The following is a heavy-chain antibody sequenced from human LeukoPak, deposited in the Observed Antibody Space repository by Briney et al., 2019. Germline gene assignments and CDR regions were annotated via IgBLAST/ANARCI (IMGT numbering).Heavy chain of an antibody. CDR1: GFIFSNYG. CDR2: IWYDGSNK. V-gene: IGHV3-33*06. J-gene: IGHJ3*02. D-gene: IGHD4-23*01. Sequence: GGSLRLSCAASGFIFSNYGMHWVRQAPGKGLEWVAVIWYDGSNKYYADSVKGRFTISRDNSKNTLYLQINSLRAEDTAVYYCANSGPDYGGNWGAFDIWGQGTMVTVSS. CDR3: ANSGPDYGGNWGAFDI.